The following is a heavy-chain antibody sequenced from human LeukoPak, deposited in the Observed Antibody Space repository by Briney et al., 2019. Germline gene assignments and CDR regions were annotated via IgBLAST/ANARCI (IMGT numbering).Heavy chain of an antibody. J-gene: IGHJ4*02. D-gene: IGHD2-15*01. V-gene: IGHV3-7*01. CDR2: IKQDGSAK. CDR1: GFTFSSYW. Sequence: QTGGSLRLSCAASGFTFSSYWTSWVRQAPGKGLEWVANIKQDGSAKYYVDSVKGRFTISRDNAKNSLYLQMGSLRAEDTAVYYCARFSGRNWGQGTLVTVSS. CDR3: ARFSGRN.